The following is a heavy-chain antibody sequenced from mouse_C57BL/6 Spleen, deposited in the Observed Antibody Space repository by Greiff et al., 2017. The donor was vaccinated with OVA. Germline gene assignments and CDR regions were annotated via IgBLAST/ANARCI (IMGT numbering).Heavy chain of an antibody. CDR3: ARHEGGLLRPVVGGPFAY. CDR2: FYPGSGSI. V-gene: IGHV1-62-2*01. D-gene: IGHD1-2*01. CDR1: GYTFTEYT. J-gene: IGHJ3*01. Sequence: QVQLKESGAELVKPGASVKLSCKASGYTFTEYTIHWVKQRSGQGLEWIGWFYPGSGSIKYNEKFKDKATLTADKSSSTVYMELSRLTSEDSAVYFCARHEGGLLRPVVGGPFAYWGQGTLVTVSA.